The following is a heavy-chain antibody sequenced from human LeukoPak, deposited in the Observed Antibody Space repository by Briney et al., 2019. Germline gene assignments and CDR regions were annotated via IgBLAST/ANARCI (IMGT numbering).Heavy chain of an antibody. J-gene: IGHJ4*02. D-gene: IGHD1-26*01. CDR1: GYTFTSYD. Sequence: ASVTVSCKASGYTFTSYDINWVRQATGQVLEWMGWMNPNSGNTVFAQKFRGRVTFSRSTSISTAYMELSSLKSQDTAVYYCARADSPGASYHYWGQGTLVTVSS. CDR3: ARADSPGASYHY. V-gene: IGHV1-8*03. CDR2: MNPNSGNT.